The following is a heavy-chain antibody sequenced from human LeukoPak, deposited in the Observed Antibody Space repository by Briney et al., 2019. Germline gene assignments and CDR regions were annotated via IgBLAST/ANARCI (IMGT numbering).Heavy chain of an antibody. V-gene: IGHV3-7*01. CDR1: GFTFSAYW. J-gene: IGHJ4*02. Sequence: GGSLRLPCAASGFTFSAYWMTWVRQAPGKGLEWVANINEGGNVKFYVDSVKGRFTISRDNTKISLYLQMYSLRAEDTAVYYCARVGKNGWDFDHWGQGTLVTVSS. CDR2: INEGGNVK. D-gene: IGHD6-19*01. CDR3: ARVGKNGWDFDH.